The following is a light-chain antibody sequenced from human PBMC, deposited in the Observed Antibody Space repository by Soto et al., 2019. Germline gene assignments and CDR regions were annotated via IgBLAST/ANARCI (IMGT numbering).Light chain of an antibody. CDR2: GTT. CDR1: SSNIGAGYD. Sequence: QSVLTQPPSVSGAPGQRVTISCTGSSSNIGAGYDIHWYQQLPGRAPKLLIYGTTNRPSGVPDRFSGSKSGTSASLAITGLQADDEADYYCQSNDSSLSGRVFGGGTKVTVL. CDR3: QSNDSSLSGRV. V-gene: IGLV1-40*01. J-gene: IGLJ2*01.